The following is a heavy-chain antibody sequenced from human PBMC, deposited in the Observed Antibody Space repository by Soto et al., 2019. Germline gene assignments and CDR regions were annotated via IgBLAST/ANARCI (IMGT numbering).Heavy chain of an antibody. D-gene: IGHD3-10*01. V-gene: IGHV3-23*01. Sequence: GGSLRLSCAASGFTFSSYAMSWVRQAPGKGLEWVSAISGSGGSTYYADSVKGRFTISRDNSKNTLYLQMNSLRAEDTAVYYCAKDLGGMVRGVIQTNYYYYGMDVWGQGTTVTVSS. CDR2: ISGSGGST. CDR3: AKDLGGMVRGVIQTNYYYYGMDV. J-gene: IGHJ6*02. CDR1: GFTFSSYA.